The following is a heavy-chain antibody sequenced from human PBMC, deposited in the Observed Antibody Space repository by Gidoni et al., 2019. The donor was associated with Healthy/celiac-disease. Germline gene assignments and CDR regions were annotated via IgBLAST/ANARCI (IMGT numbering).Heavy chain of an antibody. Sequence: EVQLEQSGAEVNKPGESLRITCKDSGNSFTSYWISWVRQMPGKGLGWMGTIDPSDSYTNYSPSFQGHVTISADKSISTAYLQWSSLKASDTAMYYCARHRGYSSSWYENWGQGTLVTVSS. CDR2: IDPSDSYT. V-gene: IGHV5-10-1*03. CDR1: GNSFTSYW. J-gene: IGHJ4*02. CDR3: ARHRGYSSSWYEN. D-gene: IGHD6-13*01.